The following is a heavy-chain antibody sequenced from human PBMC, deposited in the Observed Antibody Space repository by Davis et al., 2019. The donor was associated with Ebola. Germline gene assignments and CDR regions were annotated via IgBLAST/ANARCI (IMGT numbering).Heavy chain of an antibody. CDR2: LFYTGTT. CDR3: AIQVVGATRIFDF. V-gene: IGHV4-39*02. Sequence: GSLRLSCSVSGGSIGNSNYYCSWLRQPPGKGLEWVGSLFYTGTTYFNSSLNSRVAVSVDTSRNRFSLKLSSVTATDTAIYYCAIQVVGATRIFDFWGQGTLVTVSS. CDR1: GGSIGNSNYY. J-gene: IGHJ4*02. D-gene: IGHD2-15*01.